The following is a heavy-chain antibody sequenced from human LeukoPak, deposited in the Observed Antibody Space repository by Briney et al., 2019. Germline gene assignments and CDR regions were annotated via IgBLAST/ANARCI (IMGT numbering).Heavy chain of an antibody. D-gene: IGHD2/OR15-2a*01. V-gene: IGHV4-59*12. J-gene: IGHJ4*02. CDR2: VHLDGRT. Sequence: TTSETLSLICTVSGGSMSGYYWTWIRQPPGKGLEWIGEVHLDGRTNYNPSLQSRLTMSVDFSENHISLKLTSVTAADTAVYYCAREGGPFRPLDYSGQGTLVTVSS. CDR1: GGSMSGYY. CDR3: AREGGPFRPLDY.